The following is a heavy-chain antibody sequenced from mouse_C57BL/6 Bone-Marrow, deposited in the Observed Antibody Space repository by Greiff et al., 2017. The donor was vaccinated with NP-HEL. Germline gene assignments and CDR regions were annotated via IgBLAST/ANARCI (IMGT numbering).Heavy chain of an antibody. CDR3: ARGDPYYYGSSYDAMDY. J-gene: IGHJ4*01. CDR1: GYTFTSYW. V-gene: IGHV1-53*01. D-gene: IGHD1-1*01. CDR2: INPSNGGT. Sequence: VQLQQPGTELVKPGASVKLSCKASGYTFTSYWMHWVKQRPGQGLEWIGNINPSNGGTNYNEKFKSKATLTVDKSSSTAYMQLSSLTSEDSAVYYCARGDPYYYGSSYDAMDYWGQGTSVTVSS.